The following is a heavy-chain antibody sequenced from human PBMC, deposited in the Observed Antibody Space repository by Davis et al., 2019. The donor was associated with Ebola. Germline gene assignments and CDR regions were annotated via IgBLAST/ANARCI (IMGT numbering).Heavy chain of an antibody. J-gene: IGHJ4*02. CDR1: GFTFSSYS. Sequence: GESLKISCAASGFTFSSYSMNWVRQAPGKGLEWVSYISSSSSTIYYADSVKGRFTISRDNAKNSLYLQMNSLRDEDTAVYYCARETYYYDSSGYYIGVDYWGQGTLVTVSS. CDR3: ARETYYYDSSGYYIGVDY. V-gene: IGHV3-48*02. D-gene: IGHD3-22*01. CDR2: ISSSSSTI.